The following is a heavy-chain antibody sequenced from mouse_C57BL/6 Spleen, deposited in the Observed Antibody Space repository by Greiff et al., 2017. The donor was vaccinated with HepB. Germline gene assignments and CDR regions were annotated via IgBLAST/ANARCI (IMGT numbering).Heavy chain of an antibody. D-gene: IGHD2-5*01. V-gene: IGHV1-50*01. CDR2: IDPSDSYT. J-gene: IGHJ3*01. Sequence: QVQLQQSGAELVKPGASVKLSCKASGYTFTSYWMQWVKQRPGQGLEWIGEIDPSDSYTNYNQKFKGKATLTVDTSYSTAYMQLSSLTSEDSAVYYCAIYYSNPWFAYWGQGTLVTVSA. CDR1: GYTFTSYW. CDR3: AIYYSNPWFAY.